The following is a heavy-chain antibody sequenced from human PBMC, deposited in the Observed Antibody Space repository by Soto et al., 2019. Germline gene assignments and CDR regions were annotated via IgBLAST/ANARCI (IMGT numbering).Heavy chain of an antibody. D-gene: IGHD6-19*01. J-gene: IGHJ6*02. V-gene: IGHV3-23*01. CDR3: AKVGGGAVAGTGLGYDYYGMDV. CDR2: ISGSGGST. CDR1: GFTFSSYA. Sequence: EVQLLESGGGLVQPGGSLRLSCAASGFTFSSYAMSWVRQAPGKGLEWVSAISGSGGSTYYADSVKGRFTISRDNSKNTLYLQMNSVRAEDTAVYYCAKVGGGAVAGTGLGYDYYGMDVWGQGTTVTVSS.